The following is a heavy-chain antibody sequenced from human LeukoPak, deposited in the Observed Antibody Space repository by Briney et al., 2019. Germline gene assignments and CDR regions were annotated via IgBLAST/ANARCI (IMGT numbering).Heavy chain of an antibody. Sequence: PGGSLSLSCAASGVTFSSYGMHWVRQAPGKGLEWVAVISYDGGNKYHADSVKGRFTISRDNSKNTLYLQMNSLRAEDTAVYYCANFFFSRKTAYEMDVWGQGTTVTVSS. CDR3: ANFFFSRKTAYEMDV. V-gene: IGHV3-30*02. CDR1: GVTFSSYG. CDR2: ISYDGGNK. J-gene: IGHJ6*02. D-gene: IGHD1-14*01.